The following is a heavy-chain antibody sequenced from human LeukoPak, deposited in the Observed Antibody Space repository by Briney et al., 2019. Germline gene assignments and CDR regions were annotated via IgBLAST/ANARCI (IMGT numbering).Heavy chain of an antibody. CDR1: GGSISSYY. CDR3: ARVSGAGPYIAVAGPAENWFDP. CDR2: IYYSGST. V-gene: IGHV4-59*01. D-gene: IGHD6-19*01. Sequence: SETLSLTCTVSGGSISSYYWSWIRQPPRKGLEWIGYIYYSGSTNYNPSLKSRVTISVDTSKNQFSLKLSSVTAADTAVYYCARVSGAGPYIAVAGPAENWFDPWGQGTLVTVSS. J-gene: IGHJ5*02.